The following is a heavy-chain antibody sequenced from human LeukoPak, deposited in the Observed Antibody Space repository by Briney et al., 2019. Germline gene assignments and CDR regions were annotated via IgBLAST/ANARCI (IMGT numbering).Heavy chain of an antibody. CDR1: GFTFRNYA. CDR2: ISGSGGST. CDR3: AKDMRPGWLVIVDAFDI. Sequence: GGSLRLSCAGAGFTFRNYAMSWVRQAPGKGLEWVSAISGSGGSTYYADSVKGRFTISRDNSKNTLYLQMNSLRAEDTAVYYCAKDMRPGWLVIVDAFDIWGQGTMITVSS. J-gene: IGHJ3*02. V-gene: IGHV3-23*01. D-gene: IGHD6-19*01.